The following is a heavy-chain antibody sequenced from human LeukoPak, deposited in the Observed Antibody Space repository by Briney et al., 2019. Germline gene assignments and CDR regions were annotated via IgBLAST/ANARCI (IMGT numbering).Heavy chain of an antibody. V-gene: IGHV4-39*07. Sequence: PSETLSLTCTVSGGSISSSSYYWGWIRQPPGKGLEWIGSIYYSGSTYYNPSLKSRVTISVDTSKNQFSLKLSSVTAADTAVYYCARGISMVRGVIPNWFDPWGQGTLVTVSS. CDR3: ARGISMVRGVIPNWFDP. D-gene: IGHD3-10*01. CDR2: IYYSGST. CDR1: GGSISSSSYY. J-gene: IGHJ5*02.